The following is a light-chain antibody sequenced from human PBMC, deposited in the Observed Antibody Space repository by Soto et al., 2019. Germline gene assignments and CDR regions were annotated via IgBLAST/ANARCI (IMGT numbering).Light chain of an antibody. CDR3: QQYYSVPQT. CDR2: WAS. V-gene: IGKV4-1*01. J-gene: IGKJ1*01. Sequence: DIVMTQSPDSLAVSLGERATINCKSSQSVLYSSNNKNYLTWYHQKPGQPPRLLIYWASTRESVVPDRFSGSGSGTDFTLTISGLQTEDVAVYYCQQYYSVPQTFGQGTKVEIK. CDR1: QSVLYSSNNKNY.